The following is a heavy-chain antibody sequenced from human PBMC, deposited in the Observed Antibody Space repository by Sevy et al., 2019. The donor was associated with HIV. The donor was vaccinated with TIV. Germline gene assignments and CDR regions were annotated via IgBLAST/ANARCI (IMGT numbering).Heavy chain of an antibody. CDR1: GGSFSGYS. V-gene: IGHV4-34*01. J-gene: IGHJ2*01. CDR3: ARGGDGVVPSPIIGLGPWTKYWYFDL. Sequence: SETLSLTCAVSGGSFSGYSWDWIRQPPGKGLEWIGEANHSGSTNYNPSLKSRVTISVDTSKNQFSLKLNFVTAADTAVYYCARGGDGVVPSPIIGLGPWTKYWYFDLWGRGTLVTVSS. CDR2: ANHSGST. D-gene: IGHD3-3*01.